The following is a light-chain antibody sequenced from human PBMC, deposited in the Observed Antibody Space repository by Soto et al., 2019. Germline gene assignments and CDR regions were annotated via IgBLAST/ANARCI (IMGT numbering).Light chain of an antibody. CDR1: QSVSSSY. Sequence: EIVLTQSPGTLSLSPGERATLSCRASQSVSSSYLAWYQHKPGSAPRLLIYGASSRATGFPDRFSGRVSGTAFTLTISRLEPEDVSVYYCQQYGSSPWTFGQGTKVEI. J-gene: IGKJ1*01. V-gene: IGKV3-20*01. CDR2: GAS. CDR3: QQYGSSPWT.